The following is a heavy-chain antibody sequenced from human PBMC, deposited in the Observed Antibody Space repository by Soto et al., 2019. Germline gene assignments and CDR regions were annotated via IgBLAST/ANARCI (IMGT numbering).Heavy chain of an antibody. Sequence: EVQLVESGGGLVQPGGSLRLSCAASGFTFSSYDMHWVRQATGKGLEWVSAIGTAGDTYYPGSVKGRFTISRENAKNSSYLQMNSLRAGDTAVYYCARGGNYFDFQHWGQGTLVTVSS. D-gene: IGHD1-26*01. CDR1: GFTFSSYD. CDR3: ARGGNYFDFQH. V-gene: IGHV3-13*04. J-gene: IGHJ1*01. CDR2: IGTAGDT.